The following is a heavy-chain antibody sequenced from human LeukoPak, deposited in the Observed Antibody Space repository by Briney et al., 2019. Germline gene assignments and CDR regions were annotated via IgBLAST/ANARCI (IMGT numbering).Heavy chain of an antibody. J-gene: IGHJ3*02. D-gene: IGHD2-2*01. CDR1: GYTFTSYG. CDR3: ATPLYCSSTSCYSGDAFDI. Sequence: ASVKVSCKASGYTFTSYGISWVRQAPGQGLEWMGWISAYNGNTNYAQKLQGRVTMTTDTSTSTAYMELRSLRSDDTAVYYCATPLYCSSTSCYSGDAFDIWGQGTMVTVSS. V-gene: IGHV1-18*01. CDR2: ISAYNGNT.